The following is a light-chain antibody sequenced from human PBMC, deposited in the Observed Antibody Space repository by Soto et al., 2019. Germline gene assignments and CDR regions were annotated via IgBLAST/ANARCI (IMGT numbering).Light chain of an antibody. Sequence: DIQMTQSPSSLSASVGDRVTITCRASQSISSYLNWYQQKPGKAPKLLIYAASSLQSGVPARFSGGGFGTDFTLTITSLQPEDFATYYCQQSYSNPRTFGQGTKVEIK. J-gene: IGKJ1*01. V-gene: IGKV1-39*01. CDR1: QSISSY. CDR3: QQSYSNPRT. CDR2: AAS.